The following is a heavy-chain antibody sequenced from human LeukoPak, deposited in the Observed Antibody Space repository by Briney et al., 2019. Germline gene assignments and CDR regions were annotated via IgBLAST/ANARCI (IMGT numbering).Heavy chain of an antibody. D-gene: IGHD6-19*01. CDR1: GGSISSYY. Sequence: PSETLSLTCTVSGGSISSYYWSWIRQPPGKGLEWIGYIYYSGSTNYNPSLKSRVTISVDTSKNQFSLKLSSVTAADTAVYYCARMKPVAGTPTSQKGELDYWGQGTLVTVSS. V-gene: IGHV4-59*01. J-gene: IGHJ4*02. CDR2: IYYSGST. CDR3: ARMKPVAGTPTSQKGELDY.